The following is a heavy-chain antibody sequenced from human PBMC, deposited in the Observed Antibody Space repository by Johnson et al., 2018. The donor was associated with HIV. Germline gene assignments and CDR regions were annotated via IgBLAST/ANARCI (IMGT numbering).Heavy chain of an antibody. J-gene: IGHJ3*02. CDR1: GFTFRTYA. D-gene: IGHD1-7*01. CDR3: ARDNWNYNAFDI. Sequence: QVQLVESGGGVVQPGRSLRLSCAASGFTFRTYAMHWVRQAPGKGLEWVAVISYDGSNKYYADSVKGRFTISRDNSKHTLYLQMNSRRTEDTAVYYCARDNWNYNAFDIWGQGTMVTVSS. CDR2: ISYDGSNK. V-gene: IGHV3-30*04.